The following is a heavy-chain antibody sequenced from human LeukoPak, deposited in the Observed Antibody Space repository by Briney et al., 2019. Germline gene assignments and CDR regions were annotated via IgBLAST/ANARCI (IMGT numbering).Heavy chain of an antibody. Sequence: ASVKVSCKASGYTFTGYYMHWVRQAPGQGLEWMGWINPNSGDTNYAQKFQGRVTMTRDTSISTAYMELSRLRSDDTAVYYCTRSSGTAYAIFWFDPWGQGTLVTVSS. J-gene: IGHJ5*02. D-gene: IGHD3-10*01. V-gene: IGHV1-2*02. CDR1: GYTFTGYY. CDR3: TRSSGTAYAIFWFDP. CDR2: INPNSGDT.